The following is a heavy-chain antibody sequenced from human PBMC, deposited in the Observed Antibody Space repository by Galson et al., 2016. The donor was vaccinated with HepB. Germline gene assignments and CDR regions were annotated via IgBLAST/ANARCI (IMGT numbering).Heavy chain of an antibody. CDR3: VRDHSVVPTTAYNWFDP. V-gene: IGHV3-74*01. Sequence: SLRLSCAASGFAFSSHWMHWVRQDLGKGLVWVSRINSDGTISNYAHSVKVRFTISRDNAKNTLYLQMNSLRAEDTAVYFCVRDHSVVPTTAYNWFDPWGRGTLVTVSS. CDR2: INSDGTIS. CDR1: GFAFSSHW. D-gene: IGHD4-23*01. J-gene: IGHJ5*02.